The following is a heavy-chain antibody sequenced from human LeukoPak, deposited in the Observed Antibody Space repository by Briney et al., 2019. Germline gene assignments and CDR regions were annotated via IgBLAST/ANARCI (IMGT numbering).Heavy chain of an antibody. D-gene: IGHD6-19*01. Sequence: GGSLRLSCAASGFTFSSYAMSWVRQAPGKGLEWVSAISGSGGSTYYADSVKGRFTISRVHAKIPPDLEMSSRRAEGTVVYCCAKGEQWLVRGNWFDRWGQGTLVTVSS. CDR1: GFTFSSYA. CDR3: AKGEQWLVRGNWFDR. CDR2: ISGSGGST. J-gene: IGHJ5*02. V-gene: IGHV3-23*01.